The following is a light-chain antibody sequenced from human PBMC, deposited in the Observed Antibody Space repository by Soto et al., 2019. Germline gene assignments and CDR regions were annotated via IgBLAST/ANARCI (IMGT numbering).Light chain of an antibody. V-gene: IGLV2-8*01. Sequence: QSDLTQPPSASGSPGQSVTISCTGTSSDVGGYNYVSWYQQHPGKAPKLMIYDVTKRPSGVPDRFSGSKSGNTASLTVSGLLAEDEADYYCSSYAGTHIVFGTGTKVTVL. CDR3: SSYAGTHIV. J-gene: IGLJ1*01. CDR1: SSDVGGYNY. CDR2: DVT.